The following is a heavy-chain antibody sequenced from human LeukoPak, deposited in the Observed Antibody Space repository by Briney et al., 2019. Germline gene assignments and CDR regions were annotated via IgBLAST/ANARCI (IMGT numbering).Heavy chain of an antibody. CDR3: ARVPYLYRHSSGYSRNWFDP. Sequence: ASVKVSCKASGYTFTGYYMHWVRQAPGQGLEWMGWINPNSGGTNYAQKFQGRVTMTRDTSISTAYMELSRLRSDDTAVYYCARVPYLYRHSSGYSRNWFDPWGQGTLVTVSS. V-gene: IGHV1-2*02. CDR2: INPNSGGT. D-gene: IGHD3-22*01. J-gene: IGHJ5*02. CDR1: GYTFTGYY.